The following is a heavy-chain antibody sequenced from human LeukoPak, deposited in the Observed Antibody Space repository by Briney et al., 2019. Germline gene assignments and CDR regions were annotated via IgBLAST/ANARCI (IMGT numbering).Heavy chain of an antibody. CDR3: ARDYVSSSSWEDWFDP. CDR2: INPNSGGT. CDR1: GYAFTGYY. Sequence: ASVKVSCKASGYAFTGYYMHWVRQAPGQGLEWMGWINPNSGGTNYAQKFQGRVTMTRDTSISTAYMELSRLRSDDTAVYYCARDYVSSSSWEDWFDPWGQGTLVTVSS. V-gene: IGHV1-2*02. D-gene: IGHD6-13*01. J-gene: IGHJ5*02.